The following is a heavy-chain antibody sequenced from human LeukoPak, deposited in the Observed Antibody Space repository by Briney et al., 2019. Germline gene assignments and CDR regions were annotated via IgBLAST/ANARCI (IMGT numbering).Heavy chain of an antibody. CDR2: INHSGST. CDR1: GGSFSGYY. CDR3: ARHKGFDYYRSGTYYMDV. J-gene: IGHJ6*03. D-gene: IGHD3-10*01. Sequence: SETLSLTCAVYGGSFSGYYWSWIRQPPGKGLEWIGEINHSGSTNYNPSLKSRVTISVDTSKNQFSLKLSSVTAADTAVYYCARHKGFDYYRSGTYYMDVWGKGTTVTISS. V-gene: IGHV4-34*01.